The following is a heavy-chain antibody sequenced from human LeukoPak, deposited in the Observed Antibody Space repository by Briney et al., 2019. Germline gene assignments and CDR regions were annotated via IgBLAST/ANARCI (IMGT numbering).Heavy chain of an antibody. D-gene: IGHD3-10*01. J-gene: IGHJ4*02. Sequence: SETLSLTCTVSGGSISSGSYYWSWIRQPPGEGLEWIGEIFHSGSTNYNPSHKSRVTISVDKSKNQFSLKLTSVTAADTAMYYCARVFNYYASGTHGLDYWGQGTLVTVSS. CDR2: IFHSGST. V-gene: IGHV4-39*07. CDR3: ARVFNYYASGTHGLDY. CDR1: GGSISSGSYY.